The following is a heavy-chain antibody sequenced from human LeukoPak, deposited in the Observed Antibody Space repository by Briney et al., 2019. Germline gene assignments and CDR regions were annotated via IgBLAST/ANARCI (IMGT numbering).Heavy chain of an antibody. J-gene: IGHJ4*02. CDR1: GFTFSSYA. CDR2: ISGSGGST. Sequence: QAGGSLRLSCAASGFTFSSYAMSWVRQAPGKGLEWVSAISGSGGSTYYADSVKGRFTISRDNAKNSLYLQMNSLRAEDTAVYYCAREDYDSSGPPDYWGQGTLVTVSS. V-gene: IGHV3-23*01. CDR3: AREDYDSSGPPDY. D-gene: IGHD3-22*01.